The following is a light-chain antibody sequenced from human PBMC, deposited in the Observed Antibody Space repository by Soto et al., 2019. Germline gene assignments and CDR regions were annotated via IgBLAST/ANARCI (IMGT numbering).Light chain of an antibody. J-gene: IGLJ1*01. CDR3: AAWDDNLNGYV. CDR2: SNN. V-gene: IGLV1-44*01. Sequence: QSALTQPPSASGTPGQRVTISCSGSSSNIGSNSVSWYQQLPGTAPKLVMYSNNQWPSGVPDRFSGSKSGTSASLAISGLQSEDEADYYCAAWDDNLNGYVFGTGTRSPS. CDR1: SSNIGSNS.